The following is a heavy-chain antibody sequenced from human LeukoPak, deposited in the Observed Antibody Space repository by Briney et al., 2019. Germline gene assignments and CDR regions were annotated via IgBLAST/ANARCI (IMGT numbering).Heavy chain of an antibody. CDR1: GGTFSSYA. CDR3: AREYSSSSSGYFDY. Sequence: SVKVSCKASGGTFSSYAISWVRQAPGQGLEWMGRIIPILGIANYAQKFQGRVTITTDESTSTAYMELSSLRSEDTAVYYCAREYSSSSSGYFDYWGQGTLVTVSS. J-gene: IGHJ4*02. V-gene: IGHV1-69*04. D-gene: IGHD6-6*01. CDR2: IIPILGIA.